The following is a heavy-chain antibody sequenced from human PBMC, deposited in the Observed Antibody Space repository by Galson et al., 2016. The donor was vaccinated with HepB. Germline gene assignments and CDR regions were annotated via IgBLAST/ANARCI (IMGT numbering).Heavy chain of an antibody. D-gene: IGHD3-9*01. CDR3: AKDRNDWSFDY. V-gene: IGHV3-33*06. J-gene: IGHJ4*02. CDR2: IWYDGSQK. CDR1: GLTFSSHG. Sequence: SLRLSCAASGLTFSSHGFHWVRQGPGKGLEWVAIIWYDGSQKYYADSVKGRFTISRDNSKNTLYLQMNSLRVEDTAVCYCAKDRNDWSFDYWGQGALVTVSS.